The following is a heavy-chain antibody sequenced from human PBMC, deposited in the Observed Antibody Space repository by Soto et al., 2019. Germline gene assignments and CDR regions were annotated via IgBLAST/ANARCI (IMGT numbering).Heavy chain of an antibody. V-gene: IGHV4-39*01. CDR2: IYYSGST. Sequence: KASETLSLTCTVSGDSVSSGSYYWGWIRQPPGKGLEWIGSIYYSGSTYYNPSLKSRVTISVDTSKNQFSLKLSSVTAADTAVYYCARHVPAAPFDPWGQGTLVTVSS. J-gene: IGHJ5*02. D-gene: IGHD2-2*01. CDR1: GDSVSSGSYY. CDR3: ARHVPAAPFDP.